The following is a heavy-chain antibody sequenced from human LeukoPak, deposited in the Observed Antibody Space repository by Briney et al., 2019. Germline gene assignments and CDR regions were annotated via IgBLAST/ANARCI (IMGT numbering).Heavy chain of an antibody. CDR2: ISSSSSYI. CDR3: QGIFPGAFDI. J-gene: IGHJ3*02. CDR1: GFTFSSYS. V-gene: IGHV3-21*01. Sequence: GGSLRLSCAASGFTFSSYSMNWVRQAPGKGLEWVSSISSSSSYIYYADSVKGRFTISRDNSKNTLYLQMNSLRAEDTAVYYCQGIFPGAFDIWGQGTMVTVSS. D-gene: IGHD3-3*01.